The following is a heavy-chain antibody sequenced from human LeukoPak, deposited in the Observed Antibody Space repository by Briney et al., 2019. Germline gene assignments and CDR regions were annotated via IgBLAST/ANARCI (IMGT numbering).Heavy chain of an antibody. V-gene: IGHV4-4*09. CDR2: SHTSGST. CDR3: ARTYFSDSFDY. J-gene: IGHJ4*02. CDR1: GASISSYY. D-gene: IGHD3-22*01. Sequence: SETLSLTCTVPGASISSYYWSWIRQPPGKGLEWIGNSHTSGSTNYNPSLKSRVTISVDMSKNQFSLKLTSVTAADTAVYYCARTYFSDSFDYWGQGTLVTVSS.